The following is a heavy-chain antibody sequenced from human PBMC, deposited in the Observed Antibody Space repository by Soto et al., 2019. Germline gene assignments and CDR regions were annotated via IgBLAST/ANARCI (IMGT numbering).Heavy chain of an antibody. V-gene: IGHV4-59*01. CDR1: GGSISSYY. CDR2: IYYSGHT. CDR3: ARGIATTEMDV. J-gene: IGHJ6*02. Sequence: PSETLSLTCTVSGGSISSYYWSWFRQSPGKRMEWIGYIYYSGHTNSNPSLKSRVTISVDTSKNQFSLKLSSVTAADTAVYYCARGIATTEMDVWGQGTTVTVSS. D-gene: IGHD6-13*01.